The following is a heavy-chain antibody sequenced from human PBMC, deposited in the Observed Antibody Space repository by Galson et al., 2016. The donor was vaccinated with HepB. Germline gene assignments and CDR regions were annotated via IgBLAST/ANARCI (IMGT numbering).Heavy chain of an antibody. CDR2: INIGDDNT. Sequence: SVQVSCKASGYTFINYNMHWVRQAPGRRLEWKGWINIGDDNTKYYQKFQGRVTITRDPSARTVYMELSSLRTEETAVYYCAREYSGYAGSRYYSGMDVWGQGTTVTVSS. V-gene: IGHV1-3*04. CDR3: AREYSGYAGSRYYSGMDV. J-gene: IGHJ6*02. CDR1: GYTFINYN. D-gene: IGHD5-12*01.